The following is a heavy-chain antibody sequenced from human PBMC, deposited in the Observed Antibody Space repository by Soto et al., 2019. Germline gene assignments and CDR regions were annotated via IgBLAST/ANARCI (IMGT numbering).Heavy chain of an antibody. J-gene: IGHJ4*02. V-gene: IGHV4-59*11. CDR3: ARVGSSGWSPDY. Sequence: ETLSLTGSVSVGSISGHYWTWIRQSPGKGLEWIGYIFYSGSTNYNPSLKSRVTISVDTSKNQFSLKMSSVTAADTAVYYCARVGSSGWSPDYWGRGTLVTVSS. CDR1: VGSISGHY. CDR2: IFYSGST. D-gene: IGHD6-19*01.